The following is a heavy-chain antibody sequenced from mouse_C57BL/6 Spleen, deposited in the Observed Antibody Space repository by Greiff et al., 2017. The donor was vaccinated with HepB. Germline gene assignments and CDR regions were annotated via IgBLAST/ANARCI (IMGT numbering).Heavy chain of an antibody. Sequence: QVQLQQSGAELVMPGASVKLSCKASGYTFTSYWMHWVKQRPGQGLEWIGEIDPSDSYTNYNQKFKGKSTLTVDKSSSTAYMQLSSLTSEDSAVYYCARFPNWYFDVWGTGTTVTVSS. CDR2: IDPSDSYT. CDR3: ARFPNWYFDV. J-gene: IGHJ1*03. CDR1: GYTFTSYW. V-gene: IGHV1-69*01.